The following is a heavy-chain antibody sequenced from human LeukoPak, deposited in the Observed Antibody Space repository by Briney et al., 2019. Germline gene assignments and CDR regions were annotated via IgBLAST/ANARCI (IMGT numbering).Heavy chain of an antibody. J-gene: IGHJ4*02. CDR3: AKVVAVAGQYYFDY. Sequence: GGSLRLSCAASGFTFSNYAMNWVRQAPGKGLEWVSGISGSGGSTYYVDSVKGRFTISRDNTKNRMYLQMNSLRVEDTAVFFCAKVVAVAGQYYFDYWGQGTLVTVSS. CDR2: ISGSGGST. CDR1: GFTFSNYA. D-gene: IGHD6-19*01. V-gene: IGHV3-23*01.